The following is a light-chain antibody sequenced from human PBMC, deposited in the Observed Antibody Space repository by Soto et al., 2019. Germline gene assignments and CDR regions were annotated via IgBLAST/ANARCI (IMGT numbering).Light chain of an antibody. CDR1: QIVSSSY. Sequence: IVLTQSPGTLSLSAGERATISCRAGQIVSSSYLAWYQQKPGQAPRLLIYGASSRATGIPDRVSGSGSGTEFTLTISRLEPEDFEVYYCQQYGSSLRTFGQGTKVDI. J-gene: IGKJ1*01. CDR3: QQYGSSLRT. V-gene: IGKV3-20*01. CDR2: GAS.